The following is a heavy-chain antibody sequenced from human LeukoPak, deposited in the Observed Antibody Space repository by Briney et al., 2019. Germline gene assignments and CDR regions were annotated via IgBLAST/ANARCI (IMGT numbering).Heavy chain of an antibody. D-gene: IGHD1-26*01. V-gene: IGHV3-64*01. CDR1: GFTFNGYS. Sequence: GGSLRLSCAASGFTFNGYSMHWVRQAPGREPEYISAISGNGDTTYYANSVKGRFTISRDNSKNTLYLQMGSLRVDDRALYYCAREGSPGTLDYWGQGTLATVSS. CDR3: AREGSPGTLDY. CDR2: ISGNGDTT. J-gene: IGHJ4*02.